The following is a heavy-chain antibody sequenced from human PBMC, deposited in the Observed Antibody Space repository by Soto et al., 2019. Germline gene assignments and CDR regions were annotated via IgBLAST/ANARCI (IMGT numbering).Heavy chain of an antibody. CDR1: GGSISSSSYY. J-gene: IGHJ4*02. V-gene: IGHV4-39*02. D-gene: IGHD3-10*01. CDR2: FHYGGST. Sequence: QLQLQESGPGLVKPSETLSLTCTVSGGSISSSSYYWGWIRQPPGKGLEWIGSFHYGGSTYYNPSLKSRVXIXVXXSTNDFPPQLSSVTAADTAVYYCSRSPGDWAPCDYWGQGTLVTVSS. CDR3: SRSPGDWAPCDY.